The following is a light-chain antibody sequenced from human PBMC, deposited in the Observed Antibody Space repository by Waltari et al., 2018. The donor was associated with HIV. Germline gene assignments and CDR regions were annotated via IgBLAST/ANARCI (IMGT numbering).Light chain of an antibody. Sequence: QSVLTQPPSVSGAPGQRVTLSCTGITSNIGADYDVHWYQQIPGTAPKLLISGNKNRPSGVPDRFSASKSGTSASLTITGLQAEDEADYFCQSYDITLSASVVFGGGTKLTVL. CDR3: QSYDITLSASVV. CDR1: TSNIGADYD. CDR2: GNK. V-gene: IGLV1-40*01. J-gene: IGLJ2*01.